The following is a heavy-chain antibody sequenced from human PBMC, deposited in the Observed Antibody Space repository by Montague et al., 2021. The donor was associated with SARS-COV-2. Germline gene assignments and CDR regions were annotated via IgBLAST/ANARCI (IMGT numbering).Heavy chain of an antibody. CDR2: INHSGSS. D-gene: IGHD1-7*01. J-gene: IGHJ6*02. CDR3: ARGRTGTTFYHYYYYGMDI. Sequence: SETLSLTCTVYGDSFSACYWGWIRQPPGKGLEWIGEINHSGSSNYNPSLKSRVTISVDTSKNQVSLKLSSVTAADTAVYFCARGRTGTTFYHYYYYGMDIWGQGTTVTVSS. CDR1: GDSFSACY. V-gene: IGHV4-34*01.